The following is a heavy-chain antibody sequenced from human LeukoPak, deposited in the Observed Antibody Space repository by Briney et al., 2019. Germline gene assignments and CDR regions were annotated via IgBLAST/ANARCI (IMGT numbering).Heavy chain of an antibody. D-gene: IGHD6-13*01. CDR2: IRYDGSDK. Sequence: AGGSLRLSCAASGFTFSNYGIHWVRQAPGKGLEWVAFIRYDGSDKYYAEFVKGRFTISRDSSKNTVYLQMNSLRDEDTAVYYCAKDQAFQSIAAAQRNAFDIWGQGTMVTVSS. CDR1: GFTFSNYG. J-gene: IGHJ3*02. CDR3: AKDQAFQSIAAAQRNAFDI. V-gene: IGHV3-30*02.